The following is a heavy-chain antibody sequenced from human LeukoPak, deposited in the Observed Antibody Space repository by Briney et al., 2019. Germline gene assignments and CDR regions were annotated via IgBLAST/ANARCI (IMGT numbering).Heavy chain of an antibody. J-gene: IGHJ5*02. V-gene: IGHV3-48*03. D-gene: IGHD1-26*01. CDR1: GFTFSNAL. CDR3: ASEWELTRFDP. CDR2: ISSSGSTI. Sequence: PGGSLRVSCAASGFTFSNALMSWVRQAPGKGLEWVSYISSSGSTIYYAGSVKGRFTIYRDNAKNTLYLQMNSLRAEDTAVYYCASEWELTRFDPWGQASLVTVSS.